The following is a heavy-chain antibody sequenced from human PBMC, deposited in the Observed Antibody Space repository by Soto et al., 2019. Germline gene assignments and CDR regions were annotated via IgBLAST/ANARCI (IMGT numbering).Heavy chain of an antibody. CDR2: ISGSGGST. J-gene: IGHJ4*02. CDR3: ARGYSGSYFDY. V-gene: IGHV3-23*01. Sequence: GGSLRLSCAASGFTFSSYAMSWVRQAPGKGLEWVSAISGSGGSTYYADSVKGRLTISRDNSKNTLYLQMNSLRAEETAVYYCARGYSGSYFDYWGQGTLVNVSS. CDR1: GFTFSSYA. D-gene: IGHD1-26*01.